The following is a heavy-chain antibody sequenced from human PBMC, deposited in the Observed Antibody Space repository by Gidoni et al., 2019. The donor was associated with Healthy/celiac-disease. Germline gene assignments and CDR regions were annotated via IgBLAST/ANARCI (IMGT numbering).Heavy chain of an antibody. CDR3: ARGAPIAAGTVQSLDY. Sequence: KPSETLSLTCAVSGYSISSGYYWGWIRQPPGKGLEWIGSIYHSGSTYYNPSLKRRVTISVDTSKNQFSLKLSSVTAADTAVYYCARGAPIAAGTVQSLDYWGQGTLVTVSS. D-gene: IGHD1-1*01. J-gene: IGHJ4*02. CDR1: GYSISSGYY. V-gene: IGHV4-38-2*01. CDR2: IYHSGST.